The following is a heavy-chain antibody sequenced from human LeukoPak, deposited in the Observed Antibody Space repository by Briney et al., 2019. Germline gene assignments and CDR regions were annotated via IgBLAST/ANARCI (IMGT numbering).Heavy chain of an antibody. CDR1: GGSISSSSYY. J-gene: IGHJ2*01. CDR3: ARERGSYEWYFDL. CDR2: IYYSGST. V-gene: IGHV4-39*07. D-gene: IGHD1-26*01. Sequence: SETLSLTCTVSGGSISSSSYYWGWIRQPPGKGLEWIGSIYYSGSTYYNPSLKSRVTISVDTSKNQFSLKLSSVTAADTAVYYCARERGSYEWYFDLWGRGTLVTVSS.